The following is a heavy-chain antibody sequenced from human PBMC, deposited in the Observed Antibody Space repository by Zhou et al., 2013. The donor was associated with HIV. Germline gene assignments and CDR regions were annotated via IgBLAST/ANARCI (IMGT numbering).Heavy chain of an antibody. V-gene: IGHV1-69*01. Sequence: QVQLLQSGAEVKNPGASVRVSCKASGYTFSNYDINWVRQATGQGLEWMGGIIPIFGTANYAQKFQGRVTITTDESTSTAYMELSSLRSEDTAVYYCAKSPRYNWNYVYYYYMDVWGKGTTVTVS. CDR3: AKSPRYNWNYVYYYYMDV. CDR2: IIPIFGTA. J-gene: IGHJ6*03. CDR1: GYTFSNYD. D-gene: IGHD1-7*01.